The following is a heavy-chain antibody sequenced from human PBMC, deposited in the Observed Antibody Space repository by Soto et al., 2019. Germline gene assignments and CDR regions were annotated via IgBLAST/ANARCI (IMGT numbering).Heavy chain of an antibody. CDR2: IYYSGST. V-gene: IGHV4-59*01. J-gene: IGHJ4*02. D-gene: IGHD6-19*01. CDR1: GGSISSYY. Sequence: PSETLSLTCTVSGGSISSYYWSWIRQPPGKGLEWIGYIYYSGSTNYKPSLKSRVTISVDTSKNQFSLKLSSVTAADTAVYYCEIDTPSSGFDYWGQGTLVTVSS. CDR3: EIDTPSSGFDY.